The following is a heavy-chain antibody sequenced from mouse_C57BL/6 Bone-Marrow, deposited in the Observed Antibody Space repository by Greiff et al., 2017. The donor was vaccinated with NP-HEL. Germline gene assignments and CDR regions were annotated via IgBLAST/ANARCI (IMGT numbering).Heavy chain of an antibody. CDR3: TYLTPFDY. CDR2: IDPENGDT. Sequence: DVKLQESGAELVRPGASVKLSCTASGFNIKDDYMHWVKQRPEQGLEWIGWIDPENGDTEYASKFQGKATITADTSSNTAYLQLSSLTSEDTAVYYCTYLTPFDYWGQGTTLTVSS. J-gene: IGHJ2*01. V-gene: IGHV14-4*01. CDR1: GFNIKDDY. D-gene: IGHD4-1*01.